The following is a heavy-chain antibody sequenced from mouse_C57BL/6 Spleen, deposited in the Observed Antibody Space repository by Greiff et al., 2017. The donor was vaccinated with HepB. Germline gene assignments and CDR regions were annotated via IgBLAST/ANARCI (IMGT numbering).Heavy chain of an antibody. V-gene: IGHV1-22*01. D-gene: IGHD1-1*01. J-gene: IGHJ2*01. CDR2: INPNNGGT. CDR1: GYTFTDYN. CDR3: AGLTTVVARRFDY. Sequence: VQLKESGPELVKPGASVKMSCKASGYTFTDYNMHWVKQSHGKSLEWIGYINPNNGGTSYNQKFKGKATLTVNKSSSTAYMELRSLTSEDSAVYYCAGLTTVVARRFDYWGQGTTLTVSS.